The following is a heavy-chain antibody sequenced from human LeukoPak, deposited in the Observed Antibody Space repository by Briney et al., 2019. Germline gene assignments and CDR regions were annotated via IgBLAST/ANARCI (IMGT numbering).Heavy chain of an antibody. D-gene: IGHD3-10*01. Sequence: GESLKISCKGSGYSFTSYWVAWVRQMPGKGLEWMGIIDPGDSHTTYSPSFQGQVTISADKSISTAYLQRSSLKASDSAMYYCARHSPPYYGSGSYSSFSTMDVWGQGTTVIVSS. V-gene: IGHV5-51*01. CDR2: IDPGDSHT. CDR1: GYSFTSYW. J-gene: IGHJ6*02. CDR3: ARHSPPYYGSGSYSSFSTMDV.